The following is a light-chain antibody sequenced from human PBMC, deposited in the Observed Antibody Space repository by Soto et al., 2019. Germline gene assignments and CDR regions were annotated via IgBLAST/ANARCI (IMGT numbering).Light chain of an antibody. V-gene: IGLV3-1*01. Sequence: SYELTQPPSVSVSPGQTASITCSGDKLGDKYACWYQQKPGQSPVLVIYQDSKRPSGITERFSGSNSGNTATLTISGTQAMDAADYYCQAWDSSTYVFGTGTKVTVL. J-gene: IGLJ1*01. CDR3: QAWDSSTYV. CDR1: KLGDKY. CDR2: QDS.